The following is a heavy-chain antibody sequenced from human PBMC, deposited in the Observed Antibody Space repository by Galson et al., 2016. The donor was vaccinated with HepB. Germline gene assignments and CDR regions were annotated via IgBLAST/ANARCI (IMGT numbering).Heavy chain of an antibody. J-gene: IGHJ4*02. V-gene: IGHV3-30-3*01. CDR2: ISFDGSNE. CDR3: AREVFANSASSGLRY. CDR1: GFTFRNYA. Sequence: SLRLSCAASGFTFRNYAMHWVRQAPGKGLEWVAVISFDGSNEYYADFVQGRFTISRDNAKNTLHLQLNNLTTDDTAVYYCAREVFANSASSGLRYWGQGTVVTVSS. D-gene: IGHD3-10*02.